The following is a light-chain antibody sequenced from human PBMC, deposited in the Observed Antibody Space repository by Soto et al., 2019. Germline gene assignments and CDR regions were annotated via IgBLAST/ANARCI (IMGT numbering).Light chain of an antibody. CDR3: TSWTTSTTLI. CDR2: DVN. J-gene: IGLJ2*01. V-gene: IGLV2-14*03. CDR1: SSDIGAYNF. Sequence: QSALTQPASLSGTPRQSITISCTGTSSDIGAYNFVSWYQQHPGKAPKLMLYDVNIRPSGVSNRFSGSKSGNTASLTISGLQAEDEADYYCTSWTTSTTLIFGGGTKVTVL.